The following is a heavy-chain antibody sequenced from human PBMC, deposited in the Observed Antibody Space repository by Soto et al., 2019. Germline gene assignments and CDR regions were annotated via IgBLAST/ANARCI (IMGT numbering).Heavy chain of an antibody. CDR3: ARHQSHSSSYVDP. CDR1: GGSISSSSYY. D-gene: IGHD6-13*01. J-gene: IGHJ5*02. Sequence: SETLSLTCTVSGGSISSSSYYWGWIRQPPGKGLEWIGSIYYSGSTYYNPSLKSRVTISVDTSRNQFSLKLSSVTAADTAVYYCARHQSHSSSYVDPWGQGTLVTVSS. V-gene: IGHV4-39*01. CDR2: IYYSGST.